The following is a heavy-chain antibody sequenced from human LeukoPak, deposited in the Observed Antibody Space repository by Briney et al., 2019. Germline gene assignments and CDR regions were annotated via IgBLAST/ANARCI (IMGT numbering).Heavy chain of an antibody. D-gene: IGHD3-22*01. V-gene: IGHV1-18*01. Sequence: ASVKVSCKASGYTFTSYGISWVRQAPGQGLEWMGWISAYNGNTNYAQKLQGRVTMTTDTSTSTAYRELRSLRSDDTAVYYCARERRNYYDSSGYYPDYWGQGTLVTVSS. CDR3: ARERRNYYDSSGYYPDY. CDR2: ISAYNGNT. J-gene: IGHJ4*02. CDR1: GYTFTSYG.